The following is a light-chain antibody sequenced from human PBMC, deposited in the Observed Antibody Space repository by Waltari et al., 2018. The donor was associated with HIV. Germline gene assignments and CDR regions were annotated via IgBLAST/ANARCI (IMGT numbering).Light chain of an antibody. CDR1: QTISSY. CDR2: GAS. Sequence: IQMTQSPSSLSASVGDRATITFRASQTISSYLNWYQQKPGKAPMLLIYGASTLHSGVPSRFSGSGSGTDFTLTISSLQPEDFATYYCQQSYSTPRTFGQGTKLEIK. J-gene: IGKJ2*01. CDR3: QQSYSTPRT. V-gene: IGKV1-39*01.